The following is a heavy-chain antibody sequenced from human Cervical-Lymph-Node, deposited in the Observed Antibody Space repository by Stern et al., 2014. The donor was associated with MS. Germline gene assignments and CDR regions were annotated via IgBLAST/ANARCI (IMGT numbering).Heavy chain of an antibody. CDR3: ARSSSWPHLFDY. CDR2: IYYSGGA. Sequence: QVQLVQSGPGLVKPSQTLSLTCTVSGGSISSGDYLWSWIRQHPGKGLEWIGYIYYSGGAYYNKSLKSRVTISVDTSKNQFSLKLSSVTAADTAVYYCARSSSWPHLFDYWGQGTLVTVSS. CDR1: GGSISSGDYL. J-gene: IGHJ4*02. V-gene: IGHV4-31*03. D-gene: IGHD6-13*01.